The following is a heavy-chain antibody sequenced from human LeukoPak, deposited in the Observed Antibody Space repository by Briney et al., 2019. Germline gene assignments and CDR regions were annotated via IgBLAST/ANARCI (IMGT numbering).Heavy chain of an antibody. D-gene: IGHD2-2*01. V-gene: IGHV3-23*01. J-gene: IGHJ6*02. CDR1: GFTFSNYA. CDR2: ISGSGGST. CDR3: AKSTSPLYYYYGMDV. Sequence: QPGGSLRLSCAASGFTFSNYAMSWVRQAPGKGLEWASTISGSGGSTYYADSVKGRFTISRDNSKNTLYLQLNSLRAEDTAVYYCAKSTSPLYYYYGMDVWGQGTTVTVSS.